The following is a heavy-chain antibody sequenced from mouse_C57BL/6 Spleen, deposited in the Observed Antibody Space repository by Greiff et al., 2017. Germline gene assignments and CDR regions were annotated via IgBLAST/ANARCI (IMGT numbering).Heavy chain of an antibody. V-gene: IGHV2-2*01. D-gene: IGHD1-3*01. Sequence: QVQLKESGPGLVQPSQSLSITCTVSGFSLTSYGVHWVRQSPGKGLEWLGVIWSGGSTDYNAAFISRLSISKDNSKSQVFFKMNSLQADDTAIYYCARSGEGGAPMDYWGQGTSVTVSS. CDR2: IWSGGST. CDR3: ARSGEGGAPMDY. CDR1: GFSLTSYG. J-gene: IGHJ4*01.